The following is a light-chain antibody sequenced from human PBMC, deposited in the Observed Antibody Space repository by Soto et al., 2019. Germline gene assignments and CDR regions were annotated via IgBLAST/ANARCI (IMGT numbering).Light chain of an antibody. CDR2: AAS. J-gene: IGKJ1*01. V-gene: IGKV3-20*01. CDR3: QQSGNSPST. CDR1: QSVSTKF. Sequence: EIVLTQSPGTLSLSPGERAALSCMASQSVSTKFLAWYQQKPCQAPRLLIYAASNRATGIPDRLRGTGSGTDWSLAISRVEHEDFAVYCCQQSGNSPSTFGQGTKVDIK.